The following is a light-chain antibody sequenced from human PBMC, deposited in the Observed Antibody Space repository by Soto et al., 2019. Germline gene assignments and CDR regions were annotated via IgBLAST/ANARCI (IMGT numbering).Light chain of an antibody. CDR2: LNSDGSH. V-gene: IGLV4-69*01. Sequence: QLVLTQSPSASASLGASVKFTCTLSSGHSTYSIAWHQQQPEKGPRYLMKLNSDGSHSKGDGIPERFSGSSSGAERYLTISSLQSEDEGDYYCQTWGTSDVVFGGGTKVTVL. CDR3: QTWGTSDVV. J-gene: IGLJ2*01. CDR1: SGHSTYS.